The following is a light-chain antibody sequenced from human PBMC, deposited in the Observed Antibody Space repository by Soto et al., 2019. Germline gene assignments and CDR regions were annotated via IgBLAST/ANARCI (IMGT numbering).Light chain of an antibody. J-gene: IGKJ5*01. CDR1: QTISSW. CDR2: KAS. Sequence: DKQMTHSASTLSGYVGDRVTITCRASQTISSWLAWYQQKPGKAPKLLIYKASTLKSGVPSRFSGSGSGTEFTLTISSLQSEDFAVYYCQQYNNWPPIPFGQGTRLEIK. CDR3: QQYNNWPPIP. V-gene: IGKV1-5*03.